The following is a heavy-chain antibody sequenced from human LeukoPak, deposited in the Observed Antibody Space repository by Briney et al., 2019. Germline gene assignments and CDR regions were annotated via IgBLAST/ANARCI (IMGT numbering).Heavy chain of an antibody. V-gene: IGHV4-30-2*01. J-gene: IGHJ6*02. CDR3: ARVSTLLEFGEPLYGMDV. Sequence: PSQTLSLTCAVSGGSISSGGYSWSWIRQPPGKGLEWIGYIYHSGSTYYNPSLKSRVTISVDRSKNQFFLKLSSVTAADTAVYYCARVSTLLEFGEPLYGMDVWGQGTTVTVSS. CDR2: IYHSGST. D-gene: IGHD3-10*01. CDR1: GGSISSGGYS.